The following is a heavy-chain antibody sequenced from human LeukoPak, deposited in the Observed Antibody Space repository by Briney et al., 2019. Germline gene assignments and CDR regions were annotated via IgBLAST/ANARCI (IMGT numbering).Heavy chain of an antibody. D-gene: IGHD3-16*01. J-gene: IGHJ2*01. Sequence: PGGSLRLSCSASGFTFSSFGMHWVRQAPGKGLEWVTLMSYDGNNKYSADSVRGRFPISRDNSKNTLHLQMDSLRPDDTAVYYCAKEGAWGNWYFDLWGRGTLVTVSS. CDR3: AKEGAWGNWYFDL. V-gene: IGHV3-30*18. CDR2: MSYDGNNK. CDR1: GFTFSSFG.